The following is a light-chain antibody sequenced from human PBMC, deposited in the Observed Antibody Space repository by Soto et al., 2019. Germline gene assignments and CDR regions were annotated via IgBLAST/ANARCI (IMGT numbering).Light chain of an antibody. CDR3: AAWDDSLSDWV. CDR2: EVV. V-gene: IGLV2-8*01. CDR1: KSDIGVYDF. J-gene: IGLJ3*02. Sequence: QSALTQPPSASGSPGQSVTISCTGTKSDIGVYDFVSWYQHHPGKAPRLIIYEVVQRPSGVPDRFSGSKSGNTASLTVSGLQAADEADYYCAAWDDSLSDWVFGGGTKLTVL.